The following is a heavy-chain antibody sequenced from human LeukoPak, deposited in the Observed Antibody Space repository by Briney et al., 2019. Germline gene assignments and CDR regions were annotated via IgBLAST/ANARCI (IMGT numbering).Heavy chain of an antibody. CDR2: IYTSGST. D-gene: IGHD2-15*01. J-gene: IGHJ4*02. CDR3: ARDSPPAYCSGGSCYFDY. Sequence: SETLSLTCTASGGSISSSSYYWGWIRQPAGKGLEWIGRIYTSGSTDYNPSLKSRVTISKDTSKNEFSLKLSSVTAADTAVYYCARDSPPAYCSGGSCYFDYWGQGTLVTVSS. CDR1: GGSISSSSYY. V-gene: IGHV4-61*02.